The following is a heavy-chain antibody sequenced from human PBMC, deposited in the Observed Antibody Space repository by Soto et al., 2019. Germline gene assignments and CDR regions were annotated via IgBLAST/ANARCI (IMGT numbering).Heavy chain of an antibody. CDR2: ISGSGGST. Sequence: GGSLRLSCAASGSTFSSYAMSWVRQAPGKGLEWVSAISGSGGSTYYADSVKGRFTISRDNSKNTLYLQMNSLRAEDTAVYYCAKDKGPRRWTPFDYWGQGTLATVSS. J-gene: IGHJ4*02. D-gene: IGHD2-15*01. CDR3: AKDKGPRRWTPFDY. V-gene: IGHV3-23*01. CDR1: GSTFSSYA.